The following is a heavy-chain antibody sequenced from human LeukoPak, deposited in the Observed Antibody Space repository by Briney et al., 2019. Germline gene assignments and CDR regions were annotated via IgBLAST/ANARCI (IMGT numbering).Heavy chain of an antibody. Sequence: GGSLRLSCAASGFTFSGYSMNWVRQAPGKGLEWVSYISSSSITIYYADSVKGRFTISRDNTKNSLYLQMNSLKAEDTAVYYCTRDDSSGSREGFDYWGQGTLVTVSS. CDR1: GFTFSGYS. CDR3: TRDDSSGSREGFDY. V-gene: IGHV3-48*04. D-gene: IGHD3-22*01. CDR2: ISSSSITI. J-gene: IGHJ4*02.